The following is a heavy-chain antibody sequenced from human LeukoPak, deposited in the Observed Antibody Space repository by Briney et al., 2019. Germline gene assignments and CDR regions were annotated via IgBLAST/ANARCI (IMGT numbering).Heavy chain of an antibody. D-gene: IGHD3-22*01. CDR1: GFTFTTFW. CDR3: VRDWGYDSSGYWQKYFDT. Sequence: GGSLRLSCATSGFTFTTFWMHWVRQVPGKGLVWVSRINHDGSSTNYADSVKGRFTISRDNAMNTVHLQMNSLRAEDTAVYYCVRDWGYDSSGYWQKYFDTWGQGTLVTVSS. J-gene: IGHJ4*02. CDR2: INHDGSST. V-gene: IGHV3-74*01.